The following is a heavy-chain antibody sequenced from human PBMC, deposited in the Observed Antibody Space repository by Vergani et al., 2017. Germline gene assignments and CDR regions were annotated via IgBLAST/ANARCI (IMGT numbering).Heavy chain of an antibody. CDR1: GYSFTSYW. J-gene: IGHJ4*02. V-gene: IGHV5-10-1*03. CDR3: ARHLRFGEFCN. CDR2: IDPSDSYT. Sequence: EVQLVQSGAEVKKPGESLRISCKVSGYSFTSYWISCVRQLPGKGLEWMGRIDPSDSYTNYSPAFQGQVTISDDKSISTAYLQWSSRKAADTAMYYCARHLRFGEFCNWGQGTLVTVSS. D-gene: IGHD3-10*01.